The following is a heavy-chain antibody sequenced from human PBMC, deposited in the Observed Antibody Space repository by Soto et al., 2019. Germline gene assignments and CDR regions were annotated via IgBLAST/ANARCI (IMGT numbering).Heavy chain of an antibody. CDR3: ARDPRWGYVYGDSGAS. V-gene: IGHV3-20*04. CDR1: GGRLSEDG. Sequence: GGSLRVWWGGTGGRLSEDGMSWVRQAPGKGLEWVSGMPRNGVTTGYADSVKGRFTMSRDDAKNSLYLQMNSLRAEDTAFYYCARDPRWGYVYGDSGASWG. J-gene: IGHJ5*01. CDR2: MPRNGVTT. D-gene: IGHD4-17*01.